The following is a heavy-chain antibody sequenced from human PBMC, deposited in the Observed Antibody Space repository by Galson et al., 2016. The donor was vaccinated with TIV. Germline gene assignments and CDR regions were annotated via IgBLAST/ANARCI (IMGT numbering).Heavy chain of an antibody. J-gene: IGHJ3*01. D-gene: IGHD2-15*01. CDR3: ARVQESLAAVEAFDV. Sequence: SLRLSCAASGFAVSSNRMNWVRQAPGKGLEWVSTIYSGGTPEYADSVKGRFIISRDTLKNTVSLQMNTLRTEDTAVYFCARVQESLAAVEAFDVWGQGTLVTFSS. V-gene: IGHV3-53*01. CDR2: IYSGGTP. CDR1: GFAVSSNR.